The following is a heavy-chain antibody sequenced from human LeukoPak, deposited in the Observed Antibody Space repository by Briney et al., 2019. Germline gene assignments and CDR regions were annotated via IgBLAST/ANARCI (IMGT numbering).Heavy chain of an antibody. CDR3: TRYSGRTDY. Sequence: GGSLRLSCTSSGFTFGTYAVSWFRQAPGKGLEWVAFIRSKTFGGTTEYAASVKGRFTISRDDSKSIAYLQMNSLKTGDTAVYYCTRYSGRTDYWGQGTLVSVSS. D-gene: IGHD5-18*01. CDR1: GFTFGTYA. V-gene: IGHV3-49*03. J-gene: IGHJ4*02. CDR2: IRSKTFGGTT.